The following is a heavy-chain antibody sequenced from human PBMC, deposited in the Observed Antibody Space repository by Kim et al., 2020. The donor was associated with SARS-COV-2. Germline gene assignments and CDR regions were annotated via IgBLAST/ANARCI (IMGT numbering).Heavy chain of an antibody. CDR3: ARDPRYCSGGSCYQSYFDY. J-gene: IGHJ4*02. CDR1: GFTFSSYG. CDR2: IWYDGSNK. Sequence: GGSLRLSCAASGFTFSSYGMHWVRQAPGKGLEWVAVIWYDGSNKYYADSVKGRFTISRDNSKNTLYLQMNSLRAEDTAVYYCARDPRYCSGGSCYQSYFDYWGQGTLVTVSS. D-gene: IGHD2-15*01. V-gene: IGHV3-33*01.